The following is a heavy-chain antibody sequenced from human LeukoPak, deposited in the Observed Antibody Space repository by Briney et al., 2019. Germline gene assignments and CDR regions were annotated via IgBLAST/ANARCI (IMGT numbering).Heavy chain of an antibody. J-gene: IGHJ6*02. CDR1: GGSISSYY. CDR2: IYYSGST. V-gene: IGHV4-59*08. CDR3: ARGGRFGELSGNYYYYYGMDV. Sequence: SETLSLTCTVSGGSISSYYWSWIRQPPGKGLEWIGYIYYSGSTNYNPSLKSRVTISVDTSKNQFSLKLSSVTAADTAVYYCARGGRFGELSGNYYYYYGMDVWGQGTTVTVSS. D-gene: IGHD3-10*01.